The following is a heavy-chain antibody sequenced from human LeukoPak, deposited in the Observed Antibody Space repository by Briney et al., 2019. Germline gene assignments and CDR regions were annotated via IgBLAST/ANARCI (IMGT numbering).Heavy chain of an antibody. D-gene: IGHD4-17*01. V-gene: IGHV3-23*01. Sequence: GGSLRLSCAASGFSFSSFAMMWVRQAPGMGLELISAILSGGDVFFYGDSVRGRFTISRDDSTNTLFLQMNNLRADDSAVYYCARDPNGNYVGAIEMWGPGTTVTVSS. CDR3: ARDPNGNYVGAIEM. CDR2: ILSGGDVF. J-gene: IGHJ3*02. CDR1: GFSFSSFA.